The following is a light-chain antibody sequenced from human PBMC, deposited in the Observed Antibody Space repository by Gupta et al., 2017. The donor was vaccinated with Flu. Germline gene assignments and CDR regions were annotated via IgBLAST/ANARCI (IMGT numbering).Light chain of an antibody. CDR2: GTS. Sequence: PSTLSSSPERSTTLSCGGSKRINNEYLDWQQQKPDQSPSLIIVGTSISAIGNTDRFSGSGTDKDFTLTSNGREDEDFEVYYKQQDSLSVTFGHGTKVDI. CDR1: KRINNEY. J-gene: IGKJ3*01. V-gene: IGKV3-20*01. CDR3: QQDSLSVT.